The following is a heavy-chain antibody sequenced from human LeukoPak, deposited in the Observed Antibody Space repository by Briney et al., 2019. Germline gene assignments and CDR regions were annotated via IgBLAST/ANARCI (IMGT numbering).Heavy chain of an antibody. J-gene: IGHJ4*02. V-gene: IGHV1-46*01. Sequence: ASVKVSCKASGYIFTNYGISWVRQAPGQGLEWMGIINPSGGSTSYAQKFQGRVTMTRDMSTSTVYMELSSLRSEDTAVYYCARDRGYSYGEFDYWGQGTLVTVSS. CDR1: GYIFTNYG. CDR2: INPSGGST. D-gene: IGHD5-18*01. CDR3: ARDRGYSYGEFDY.